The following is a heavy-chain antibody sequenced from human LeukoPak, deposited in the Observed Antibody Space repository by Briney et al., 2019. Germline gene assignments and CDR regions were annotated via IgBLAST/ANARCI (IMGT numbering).Heavy chain of an antibody. CDR3: ARERNIFGVVIDVWFDP. CDR1: GGSFSGYY. J-gene: IGHJ5*02. D-gene: IGHD3-3*02. CDR2: INHSGST. Sequence: PSETLSLTCAVYGGSFSGYYWSWIRQPPGKGLEWIGEINHSGSTSYNPSLKSRVTISVDTSKNQFSLKLSSVTAADTAVYYCARERNIFGVVIDVWFDPWGQGTLVTVSS. V-gene: IGHV4-34*01.